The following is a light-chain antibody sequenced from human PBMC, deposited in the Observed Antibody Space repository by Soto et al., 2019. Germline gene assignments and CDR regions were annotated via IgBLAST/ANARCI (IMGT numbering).Light chain of an antibody. V-gene: IGLV2-8*01. CDR1: SSDVGGYNY. CDR2: EVS. Sequence: QSALTQPPSASGSPGQSVTISCTGTSSDVGGYNYVSWYQQHPGKAPKLMIYEVSKRPSGVPDRFSGSKSGNTAALPVSGRHHAEEADDYYSSYEASSNFWVFGTGTKLTVL. J-gene: IGLJ3*02. CDR3: SSYEASSNFWV.